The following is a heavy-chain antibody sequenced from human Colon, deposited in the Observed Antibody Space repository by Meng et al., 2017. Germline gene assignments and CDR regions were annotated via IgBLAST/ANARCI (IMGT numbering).Heavy chain of an antibody. J-gene: IGHJ5*02. CDR3: VRSSAWVRTGFDP. CDR1: GGSISTSGYC. CDR2: IGHSGFT. V-gene: IGHV4-39*01. D-gene: IGHD6-19*01. Sequence: QPQLQESGPGLVKPSEARSLTCSGSGGSISTSGYCWGWIRQPPGKGLEWIGSIGHSGFTYYTPSLKSRVAVSLDTSKSQFSLILTSVTAADTAVYYCVRSSAWVRTGFDPWGQGTLVTVSS.